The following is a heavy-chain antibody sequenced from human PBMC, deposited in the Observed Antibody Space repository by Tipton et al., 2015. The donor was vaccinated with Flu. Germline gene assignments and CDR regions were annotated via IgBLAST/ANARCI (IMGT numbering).Heavy chain of an antibody. Sequence: QLVQSGAEVENLGASVKVSCKTSGYTFTDYYLHWVRQAPGQGLEWMGWINPNNGGTNSAQKFEGRVTMTRDTSISTAYMVLSRLRSDDTAVYYCARGGPGYSSSFSDYWGQGTLVTVSS. V-gene: IGHV1-2*02. CDR2: INPNNGGT. CDR1: GYTFTDYY. CDR3: ARGGPGYSSSFSDY. D-gene: IGHD6-13*01. J-gene: IGHJ4*02.